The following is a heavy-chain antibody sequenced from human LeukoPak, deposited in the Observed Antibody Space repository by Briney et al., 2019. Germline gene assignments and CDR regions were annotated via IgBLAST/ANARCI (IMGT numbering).Heavy chain of an antibody. V-gene: IGHV1-46*01. J-gene: IGHJ4*02. CDR2: INPGDGNT. CDR3: ARPYY. CDR1: GYTFTRYN. Sequence: ASVKVSCKVSGYTFTRYNLHWVRQAPGQELEWMGVINPGDGNTTCAQNFQDRLTMTRDTSTTTFYMELNSLRSDDTAVYYCARPYYWGQGTLVTVSS.